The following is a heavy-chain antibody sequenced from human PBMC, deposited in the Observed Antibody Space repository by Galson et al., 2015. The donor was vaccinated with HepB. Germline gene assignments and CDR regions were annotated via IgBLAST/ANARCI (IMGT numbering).Heavy chain of an antibody. J-gene: IGHJ4*02. CDR1: GFTFSSYA. Sequence: SLRLSCAASGFTFSSYAMHWVRQAPGKGLEWVAVISYDGSNKYYADSVKGRFTISRDNSKNTLYLQMNSLRAEDTAVYYCARDGGRGYCSGGSCYYFDYWGQGTLVTVSS. V-gene: IGHV3-30-3*01. CDR3: ARDGGRGYCSGGSCYYFDY. D-gene: IGHD2-15*01. CDR2: ISYDGSNK.